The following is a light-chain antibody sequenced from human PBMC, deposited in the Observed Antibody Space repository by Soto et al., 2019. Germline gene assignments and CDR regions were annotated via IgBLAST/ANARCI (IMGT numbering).Light chain of an antibody. CDR1: KSDIGVYDF. J-gene: IGLJ1*01. V-gene: IGLV2-8*01. CDR3: KSYAGSNTYV. CDR2: EVV. Sequence: QSVLTQPPSASGSPGQSVTISCTGTKSDIGVYDFVSWYQHHPGKAPRLIIYEVVQRPSGVPDRFSGSKSGNTASLTVSGLQAGDEADYFCKSYAGSNTYVFGSGTKV.